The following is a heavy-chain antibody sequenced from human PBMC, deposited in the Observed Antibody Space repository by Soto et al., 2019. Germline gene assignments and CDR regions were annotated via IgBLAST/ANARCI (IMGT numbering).Heavy chain of an antibody. CDR3: AREEGWANWNYEWFDP. CDR2: INSDGSST. Sequence: PXGSLSLYCAASGFTFSSYCMHWVRQAPGKGLVWVSRINSDGSSTSYADSVKGRFTISRDNAKNTLYLQMNSLRAEDTAVYYCAREEGWANWNYEWFDPWGQGTLVTVSS. D-gene: IGHD1-7*01. V-gene: IGHV3-74*01. J-gene: IGHJ5*02. CDR1: GFTFSSYC.